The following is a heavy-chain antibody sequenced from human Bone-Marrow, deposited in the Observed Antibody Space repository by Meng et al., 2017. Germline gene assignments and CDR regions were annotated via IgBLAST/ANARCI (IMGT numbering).Heavy chain of an antibody. CDR2: INHSGST. J-gene: IGHJ4*02. D-gene: IGHD2-15*01. V-gene: IGHV4-34*01. CDR1: GGSFSGYY. CDR3: ARGGYCSGGSCN. Sequence: QVQLQQGVAGLLKPSETLSLTCAVYGGSFSGYYWSWIRQPPGKGLEWIGEINHSGSTNYNPSLKSRVTISVDTSKNQFSLKLSSVTAADTAVYYCARGGYCSGGSCNWGQGTLVTVSS.